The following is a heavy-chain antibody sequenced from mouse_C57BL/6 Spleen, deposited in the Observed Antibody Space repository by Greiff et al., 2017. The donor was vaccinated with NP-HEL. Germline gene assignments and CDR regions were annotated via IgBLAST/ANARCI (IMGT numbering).Heavy chain of an antibody. CDR1: GYTFTDYE. V-gene: IGHV1-15*01. J-gene: IGHJ4*01. D-gene: IGHD2-10*01. CDR3: TRQIPGLLGDAMDY. CDR2: IDPETGGT. Sequence: QVQLQQSGAELVRPGASVTLSCKASGYTFTDYEMHWVKQTPVHGLEWIGAIDPETGGTAYNQKFKGKAILTADKSSSTAYMELRSLTSEDSAVYYCTRQIPGLLGDAMDYWGQGTPVTVSS.